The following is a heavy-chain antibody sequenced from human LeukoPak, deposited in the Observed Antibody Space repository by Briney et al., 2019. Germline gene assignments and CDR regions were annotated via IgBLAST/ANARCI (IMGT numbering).Heavy chain of an antibody. V-gene: IGHV3-15*01. CDR2: IKSKSDGGTT. CDR1: GFTFSNAW. Sequence: GGSLRLSCAASGFTFSNAWMSWVRQVPGKGLEWVGRIKSKSDGGTTDYAAPVKGRSTISGGDSKNTLYLQMNSLKTEDTAVYYCTTGISGYWGRGTLVTVSS. D-gene: IGHD3-10*01. CDR3: TTGISGY. J-gene: IGHJ4*02.